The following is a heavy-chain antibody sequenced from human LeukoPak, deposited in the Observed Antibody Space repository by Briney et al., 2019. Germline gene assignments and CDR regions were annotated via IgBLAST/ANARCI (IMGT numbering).Heavy chain of an antibody. Sequence: SQTLSLTCTVSGGSISSGDYYWSWIRQPPGKGLEWIGYIYYSGSTYYNPSLKSRVTISVDTSKNQFSLKLSSVTATDTAVYYCARLASDLDAFDIFGQGTMVTVSS. CDR1: GGSISSGDYY. CDR2: IYYSGST. V-gene: IGHV4-30-4*08. CDR3: ARLASDLDAFDI. J-gene: IGHJ3*02.